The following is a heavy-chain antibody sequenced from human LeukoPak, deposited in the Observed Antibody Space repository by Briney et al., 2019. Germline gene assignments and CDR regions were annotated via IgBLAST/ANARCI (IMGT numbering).Heavy chain of an antibody. Sequence: GGSLRLSCAASGFTFSSYAMSWVRQAPGKGLEWVSAISGSGGSTYYADSVKGRLTISRDNSKNTLYLQMNSLRAEDTAVYYCAKDDYYDSSGFWPFDPWGQGTLVTVSS. CDR1: GFTFSSYA. D-gene: IGHD3-22*01. V-gene: IGHV3-23*01. CDR3: AKDDYYDSSGFWPFDP. J-gene: IGHJ5*02. CDR2: ISGSGGST.